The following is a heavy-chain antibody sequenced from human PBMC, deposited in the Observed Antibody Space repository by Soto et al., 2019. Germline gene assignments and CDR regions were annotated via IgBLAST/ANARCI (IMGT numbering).Heavy chain of an antibody. CDR1: GGAASSSNW. Sequence: PSDNLSLTSIVSGGAASSSNWGGWVSQPRGKGLGWIGETYHGGSTPYNPPLNSRATISVDKPESQSSWRLKSVTAADTAVYYCATVGYDDDNSGYYLPWGPGTLVTVSS. CDR3: ATVGYDDDNSGYYLP. V-gene: IGHV4-4*02. J-gene: IGHJ5*02. D-gene: IGHD3-22*01. CDR2: TYHGGST.